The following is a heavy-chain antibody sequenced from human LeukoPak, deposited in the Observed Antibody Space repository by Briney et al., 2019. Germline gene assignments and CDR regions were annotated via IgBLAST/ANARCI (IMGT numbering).Heavy chain of an antibody. D-gene: IGHD3-22*01. CDR2: ITSSGGST. J-gene: IGHJ4*02. CDR1: GFTFSSYA. V-gene: IGHV3-23*01. CDR3: AKRRYYDDSAFDY. Sequence: GGSLRLSCAASGFTFSSYAMSWVRQAPGKGLEWVSAITSSGGSTYYADSVKGRFTISRDNPKNTLYLQMNSLRAEDTALYYCAKRRYYDDSAFDYWGQGTLVTVSS.